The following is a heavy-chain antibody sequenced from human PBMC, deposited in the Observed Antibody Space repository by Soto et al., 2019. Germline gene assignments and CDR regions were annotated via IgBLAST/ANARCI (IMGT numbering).Heavy chain of an antibody. CDR3: ARLFGSNTGSYPDPY. D-gene: IGHD1-26*01. CDR1: GYSFTSYW. Sequence: LGESLKISCKGSGYSFTSYWIGWVRQMPGKGLEWMGIIYPGDSNTRYSPSFQGQVTISADKSISTAYLQWSSLKASDTAMYYCARLFGSNTGSYPDPYWGQGTLVTVSS. J-gene: IGHJ1*01. CDR2: IYPGDSNT. V-gene: IGHV5-51*01.